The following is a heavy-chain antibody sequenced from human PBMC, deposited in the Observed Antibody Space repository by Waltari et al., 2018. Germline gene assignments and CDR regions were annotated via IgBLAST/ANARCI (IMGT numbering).Heavy chain of an antibody. J-gene: IGHJ4*02. CDR2: MNPNSGNT. D-gene: IGHD6-19*01. CDR1: GYTFTSYD. CDR3: ARGHSSGWYSYFDY. Sequence: QVQLVQSGAEVKKPGASVKVSCKASGYTFTSYDINWVRQATGQGLEWIGWMNPNSGNTGYAQKFQGRVTITRNTSISTAYMELSSLRSEDTAVYYCARGHSSGWYSYFDYCGQGTLVTVSS. V-gene: IGHV1-8*03.